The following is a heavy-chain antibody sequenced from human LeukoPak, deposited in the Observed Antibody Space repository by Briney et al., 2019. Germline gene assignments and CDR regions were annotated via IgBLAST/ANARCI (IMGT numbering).Heavy chain of an antibody. CDR3: AREPANFDY. Sequence: GGSLRLSCAASGFTFNLYAMNWVRQAPGKGLEWVSSISSSSSYIYYADSVKGRFTISRDNAKNSLYLQMNSLRAEDTAVYYCAREPANFDYWGQGTLVTVSS. V-gene: IGHV3-21*01. CDR2: ISSSSSYI. CDR1: GFTFNLYA. J-gene: IGHJ4*02.